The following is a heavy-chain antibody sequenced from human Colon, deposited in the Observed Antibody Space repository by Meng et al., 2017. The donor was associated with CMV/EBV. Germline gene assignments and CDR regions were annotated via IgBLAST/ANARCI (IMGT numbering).Heavy chain of an antibody. CDR1: GYTFSNYT. J-gene: IGHJ4*03. V-gene: IGHV1-69*02. CDR3: ARAVDSGTYSPGYFDY. D-gene: IGHD5-12*01. CDR2: TIPMLSIA. Sequence: SVKVSCKASGYTFSNYTLNWVRQAPGQGLEWMGRTIPMLSIANYAKKFQGRVTITADKSTSTVYMHLTSLRSDDTAVYFCARAVDSGTYSPGYFDYWGQGTTVTVSS.